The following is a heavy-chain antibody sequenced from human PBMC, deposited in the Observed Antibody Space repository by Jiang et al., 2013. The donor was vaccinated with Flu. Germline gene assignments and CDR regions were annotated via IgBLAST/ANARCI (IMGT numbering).Heavy chain of an antibody. J-gene: IGHJ5*02. CDR3: ARDRPPHLGSPPFDP. CDR1: GYTFTSYY. CDR2: INPSGGST. Sequence: EVKKPGASVKVSCKASGYTFTSYYMHWVRQAPGQGLEWMGIINPSGGSTSYAQKFQGRVTMTRDTSTSTVYMELSSLRSEDTAVYYCARDRPPHLGSPPFDPWGQGTLVTVSS. V-gene: IGHV1-46*01. D-gene: IGHD2-15*01.